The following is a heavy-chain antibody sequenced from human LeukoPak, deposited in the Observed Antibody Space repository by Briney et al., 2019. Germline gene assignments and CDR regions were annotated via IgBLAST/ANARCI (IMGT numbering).Heavy chain of an antibody. CDR3: ARGLARTTVTRTRIFDY. V-gene: IGHV4-34*01. Sequence: SETLSLTCAVYGGSFSGYYWSRIRQPPGKGLEWIGEINHSGSTNYNPSLKSRVTISVDTSKNQFSLKLRSVTAADTAVYYCARGLARTTVTRTRIFDYWGQGTLVTVSS. CDR1: GGSFSGYY. J-gene: IGHJ4*02. CDR2: INHSGST. D-gene: IGHD4-17*01.